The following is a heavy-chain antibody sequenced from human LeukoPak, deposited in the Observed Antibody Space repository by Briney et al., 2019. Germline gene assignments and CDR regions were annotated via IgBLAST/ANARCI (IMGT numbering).Heavy chain of an antibody. J-gene: IGHJ2*01. CDR3: AKGPRGSYYYDSSGYYDWCFDL. D-gene: IGHD3-22*01. CDR1: GFTFSSYG. Sequence: GGSLRLSCAASGFTFSSYGMHWVRQAPGKGLEWVAVIWYDGSNKYYADSVKGRFTISRDNSKNTLYLQMNSLRAEDTAVYYCAKGPRGSYYYDSSGYYDWCFDLWGRGTLVTVSS. V-gene: IGHV3-33*06. CDR2: IWYDGSNK.